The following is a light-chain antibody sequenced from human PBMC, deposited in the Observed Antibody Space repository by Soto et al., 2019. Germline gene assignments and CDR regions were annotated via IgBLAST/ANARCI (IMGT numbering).Light chain of an antibody. J-gene: IGLJ2*01. Sequence: QSVLTQPPSVSAAPGQKVTISCSGSSSNIGNNYVSWYQQLPGTAPRLLIYDNNKRPSGIPDRFSGSKSGTSATLGITGLQTGDEADYYWGTWDSSLSAPVFGGGTKLTVL. CDR2: DNN. CDR3: GTWDSSLSAPV. V-gene: IGLV1-51*01. CDR1: SSNIGNNY.